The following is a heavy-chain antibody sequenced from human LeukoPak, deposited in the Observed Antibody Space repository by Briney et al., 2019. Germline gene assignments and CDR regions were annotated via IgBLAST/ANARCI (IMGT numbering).Heavy chain of an antibody. V-gene: IGHV3-23*01. Sequence: PGGSLRLSCAASGFTFSSYALSWVRQAPGKGLEWVSATSGNGVKTYYADSVRGRLTISRDNSKNTLYLQMNSLRAEDTAVYFCAKDSGWPFDYWGQGTLVTVSS. D-gene: IGHD6-19*01. CDR3: AKDSGWPFDY. CDR1: GFTFSSYA. J-gene: IGHJ4*02. CDR2: TSGNGVKT.